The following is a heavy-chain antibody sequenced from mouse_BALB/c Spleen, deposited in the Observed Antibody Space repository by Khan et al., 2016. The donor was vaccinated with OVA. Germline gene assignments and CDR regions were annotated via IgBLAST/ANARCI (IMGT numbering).Heavy chain of an antibody. CDR2: ISHSGST. V-gene: IGHV3-2*02. Sequence: EVKLLESGPGLVKPSQSLSLTCTVTGYSITSGYGWNWIRKFPGNKLEWMGYISHSGSTKYNPYLKSRISITRDTSKNQFFLQLNSVTTEDTATYYCARTARIKYWGQGTTLTVSS. D-gene: IGHD1-2*01. CDR1: GYSITSGYG. CDR3: ARTARIKY. J-gene: IGHJ2*01.